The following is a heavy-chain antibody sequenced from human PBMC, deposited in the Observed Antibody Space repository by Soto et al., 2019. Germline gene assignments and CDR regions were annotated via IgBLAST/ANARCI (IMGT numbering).Heavy chain of an antibody. Sequence: QVHLVQSGAEVKKPGASVKVSCQGSGYAFTTYGITWVRQAPGPGLEWLGWISAHNGNTNYAQKLQARVTVTRDTSTSTAYMELRSLRYDDTAVYYCARGRYGDYWGQGALVTVSS. CDR2: ISAHNGNT. J-gene: IGHJ4*02. CDR1: GYAFTTYG. CDR3: ARGRYGDY. V-gene: IGHV1-18*01. D-gene: IGHD1-1*01.